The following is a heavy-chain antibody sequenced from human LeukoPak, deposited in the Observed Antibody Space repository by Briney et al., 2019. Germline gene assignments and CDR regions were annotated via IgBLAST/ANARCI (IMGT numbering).Heavy chain of an antibody. J-gene: IGHJ5*01. CDR2: IIPIFRTT. CDR1: GGTFSNYA. Sequence: ASVTVSCKASGGTFSNYAFSWVRHAPGQGLEWMGGIIPIFRTTNYAEPFQGRVTITTDESTNTAYLDLSSLRSEDTAVYYCAKDDGSATMGFDSWGQGTLVSVSS. D-gene: IGHD1-26*01. CDR3: AKDDGSATMGFDS. V-gene: IGHV1-69*05.